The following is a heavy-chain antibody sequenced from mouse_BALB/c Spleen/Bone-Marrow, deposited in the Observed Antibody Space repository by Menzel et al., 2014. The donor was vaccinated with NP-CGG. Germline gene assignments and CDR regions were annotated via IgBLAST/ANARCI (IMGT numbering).Heavy chain of an antibody. V-gene: IGHV1-82*01. CDR3: EKMDY. J-gene: IGHJ4*01. CDR1: CYAFSTSW. Sequence: VQLQQSGPALVKPGASVKISCKASCYAFSTSWMYWVKQRPGEGLEWIGRIYPADGLTNYNGMFKDKAILTAYRSSSSAYMQLGSLTSVDAAVYSCEKMDYGGQGYSGTVSS. CDR2: IYPADGLT.